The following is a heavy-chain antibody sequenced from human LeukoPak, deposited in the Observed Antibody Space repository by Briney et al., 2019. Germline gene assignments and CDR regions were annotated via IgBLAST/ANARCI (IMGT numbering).Heavy chain of an antibody. CDR2: ISSDGRNE. V-gene: IGHV3-30*18. D-gene: IGHD5-24*01. Sequence: GGSLRLSCAASGFALSDYGMHWVRQAPGKGLEWVAVISSDGRNEYYADSVRGRSTISRDNSKNTVYMQLRSLRGEDTAVYYCAKDRLDGYNFRGMDVWGQGTTVSVSS. CDR1: GFALSDYG. CDR3: AKDRLDGYNFRGMDV. J-gene: IGHJ6*02.